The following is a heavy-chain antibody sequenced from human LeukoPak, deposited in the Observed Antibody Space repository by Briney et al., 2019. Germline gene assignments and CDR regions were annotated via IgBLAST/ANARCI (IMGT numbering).Heavy chain of an antibody. CDR3: ASLGYSSGWLDS. D-gene: IGHD2-15*01. CDR1: GGSFNDNY. Sequence: SETLSLTCNVSGGSFNDNYWNWIRHLPGKGLEWIGYVYHNEHSDYNPSLKSRVTISVDTSTNQFSLKMISVTAADTAVYYCASLGYSSGWLDSWGHGSLVIVSS. J-gene: IGHJ5*01. V-gene: IGHV4-59*01. CDR2: VYHNEHS.